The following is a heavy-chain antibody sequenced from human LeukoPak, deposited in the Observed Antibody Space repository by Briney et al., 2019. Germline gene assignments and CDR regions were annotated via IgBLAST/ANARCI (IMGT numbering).Heavy chain of an antibody. J-gene: IGHJ4*02. V-gene: IGHV3-7*01. Sequence: GGSLRLSCAASGFIFRRYWMSWVRQAPGKGLEWVANIKEDGSVKYYMDSVKGRFTIARDNGKNSLYLDMNSLGAEDTAVYFCARIGYTSSSQDYWGQGTLVTVSS. D-gene: IGHD6-13*01. CDR3: ARIGYTSSSQDY. CDR2: IKEDGSVK. CDR1: GFIFRRYW.